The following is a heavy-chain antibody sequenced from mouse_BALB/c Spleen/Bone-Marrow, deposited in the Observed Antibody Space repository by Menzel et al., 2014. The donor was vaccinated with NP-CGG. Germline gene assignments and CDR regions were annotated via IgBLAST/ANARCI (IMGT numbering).Heavy chain of an antibody. D-gene: IGHD1-3*01. CDR3: AKWLAPVY. V-gene: IGHV1-14*01. Sequence: VQLQQSEPALVKPGASVKKSCKASGYTFTSYVMHWVKQKPGQGPEWIGYINPYNDGTKYNVKFKGKATLTSDKSSRTAYMELSGLTSENSGVYCCAKWLAPVYWGQGFPLTVSS. CDR2: INPYNDGT. J-gene: IGHJ2*01. CDR1: GYTFTSYV.